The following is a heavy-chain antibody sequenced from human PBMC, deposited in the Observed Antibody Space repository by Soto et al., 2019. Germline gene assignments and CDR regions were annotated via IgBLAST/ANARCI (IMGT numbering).Heavy chain of an antibody. V-gene: IGHV2-70*11. CDR2: IDWDDDK. D-gene: IGHD5-18*01. CDR3: LWKRVTAGYHFDS. Sequence: SGPTLVNPTQTLTLTCTFSGFSLSTNSMCVSWIRQPPGKALEWLARIDWDDDKYYSTSLKTRLTISKDTSKNQVVLTMTNMDTVETATYYCLWKRVTAGYHFDSWGQVTLVTVSS. CDR1: GFSLSTNSMC. J-gene: IGHJ4*02.